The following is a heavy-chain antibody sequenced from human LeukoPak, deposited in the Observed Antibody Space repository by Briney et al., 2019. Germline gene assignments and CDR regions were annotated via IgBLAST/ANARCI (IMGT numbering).Heavy chain of an antibody. J-gene: IGHJ4*02. D-gene: IGHD2-2*01. Sequence: SETLSLTCTVSGGPITSSSYYWGWIRQPPGKGLEWIGTIHYSGSTYYNPSLKSRVTISVDTSKNQFSLKLSSVTAADTAVYYCARRVGYCSSTSCWGVIDYWGRGTLVTVSS. V-gene: IGHV4-39*01. CDR1: GGPITSSSYY. CDR3: ARRVGYCSSTSCWGVIDY. CDR2: IHYSGST.